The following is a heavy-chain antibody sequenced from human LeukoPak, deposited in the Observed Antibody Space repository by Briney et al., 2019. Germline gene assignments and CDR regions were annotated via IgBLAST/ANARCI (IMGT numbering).Heavy chain of an antibody. J-gene: IGHJ4*02. V-gene: IGHV3-23*01. CDR3: AKVPYYYGSGSYSDY. D-gene: IGHD3-10*01. Sequence: GGSLRLSCAASGFTFSSYAMSWVRQAPGKGLEWVSAISGSGGSTYYADSVKGRFTISRDNSKNTLYLQMNSLRAEDTAVYYCAKVPYYYGSGSYSDYWGQGTLVTVSS. CDR1: GFTFSSYA. CDR2: ISGSGGST.